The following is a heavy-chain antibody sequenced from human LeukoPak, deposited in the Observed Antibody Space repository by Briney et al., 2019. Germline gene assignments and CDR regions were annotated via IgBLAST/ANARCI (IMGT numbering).Heavy chain of an antibody. J-gene: IGHJ4*02. V-gene: IGHV4-30-4*01. CDR3: AMVRGVMPQPFDY. CDR2: IYYSGST. CDR1: GGSISSGDYY. D-gene: IGHD3-10*01. Sequence: KPSQTLSLTCTVSGGSISSGDYYWSWIRQPPGKGLEWIGYIYYSGSTYYNPSLKSRVTISVDTSKNQFSLKLSSVTAADTAVYYCAMVRGVMPQPFDYWGQGTLVTVSP.